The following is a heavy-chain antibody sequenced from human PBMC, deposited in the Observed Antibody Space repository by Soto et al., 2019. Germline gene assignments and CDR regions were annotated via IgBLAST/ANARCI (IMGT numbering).Heavy chain of an antibody. D-gene: IGHD3-10*01. V-gene: IGHV4-34*01. CDR3: ARCRPVLLWYGESNNWFDP. CDR2: INHSGST. Sequence: GKGLEWIGEINHSGSTNYNPSLKSRVTISVDTSKNQFSLKLSSVTAADTAVYYCARCRPVLLWYGESNNWFDPWGQGTLVTVYS. J-gene: IGHJ5*02.